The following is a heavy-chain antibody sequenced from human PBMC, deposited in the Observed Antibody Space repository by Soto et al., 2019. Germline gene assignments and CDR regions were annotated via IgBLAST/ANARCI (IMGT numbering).Heavy chain of an antibody. J-gene: IGHJ4*02. V-gene: IGHV2-5*01. CDR1: GFSINTGGVG. D-gene: IGHD1-1*01. CDR3: AKRRAQRNNLFFDR. CDR2: LYWNDDE. Sequence: QLTLKESGPTLVNPTETLTLTCTLSGFSINTGGVGVGWIRQPPGKAPEWLALLYWNDDEWYSPSLRYRLSGTKDTAKNQLVLTMTHMDPMDTGTYYCAKRRAQRNNLFFDRWGQGALGTVAS.